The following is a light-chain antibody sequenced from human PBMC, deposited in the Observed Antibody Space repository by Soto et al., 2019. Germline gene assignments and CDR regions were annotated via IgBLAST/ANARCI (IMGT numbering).Light chain of an antibody. CDR3: QQAHSFPVT. J-gene: IGKJ5*01. CDR2: ATS. V-gene: IGKV1-12*01. CDR1: QGISSW. Sequence: DIQMTQSPSSVSASVGDRVTITCRASQGISSWLAWYQQKPGRAPKLLIYATSTLQRGVPSRFSGSGSGTEFTLTISSLQPEDSAIYFCQQAHSFPVTFGQGTRL.